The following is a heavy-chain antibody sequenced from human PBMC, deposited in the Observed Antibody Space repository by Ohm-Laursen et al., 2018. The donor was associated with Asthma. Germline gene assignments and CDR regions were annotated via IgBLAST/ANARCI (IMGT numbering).Heavy chain of an antibody. V-gene: IGHV3-21*01. CDR3: ARIGSEWELPGREYSLHH. CDR1: GYTFSRYS. Sequence: SLRLSCAASGYTFSRYSIHWVRQVPGKGLEWVASISTASTFIYYADSVRGRFTTSRDNARNSVYLQMNSLRAEDTALYYCARIGSEWELPGREYSLHHWGQGTQVTLSS. J-gene: IGHJ1*01. D-gene: IGHD1-26*01. CDR2: ISTASTFI.